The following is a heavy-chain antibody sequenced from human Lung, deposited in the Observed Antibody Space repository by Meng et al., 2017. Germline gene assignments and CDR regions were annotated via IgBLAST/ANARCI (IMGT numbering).Heavy chain of an antibody. CDR2: INHSGST. Sequence: QLQQGGAGLLKPSVTLSLTCVVSGGSFSDYYWSWIRQPPGKVLEWIWEINHSGSTNYNPSLESRATISVDTSQNNLSLKLSSVTAADSAVYYCARGPTTMAHDFDYWGQGTLVTVSS. D-gene: IGHD4-11*01. V-gene: IGHV4-34*01. CDR1: GGSFSDYY. CDR3: ARGPTTMAHDFDY. J-gene: IGHJ4*02.